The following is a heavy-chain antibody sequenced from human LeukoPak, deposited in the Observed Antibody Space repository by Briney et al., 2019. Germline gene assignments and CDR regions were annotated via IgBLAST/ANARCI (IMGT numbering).Heavy chain of an antibody. D-gene: IGHD2-8*01. V-gene: IGHV3-23*01. J-gene: IGHJ4*02. Sequence: GGSLRLSCAASGFTFSNAWMSWVRQAPGKGLEWVSAISGSGGSTYYADSVKGRFTISRDNSKNTLYLQMNSLRAEDTAVYYCAKERYCTNGVCYTGGLFDYWGQGTLVTVSS. CDR3: AKERYCTNGVCYTGGLFDY. CDR2: ISGSGGST. CDR1: GFTFSNAW.